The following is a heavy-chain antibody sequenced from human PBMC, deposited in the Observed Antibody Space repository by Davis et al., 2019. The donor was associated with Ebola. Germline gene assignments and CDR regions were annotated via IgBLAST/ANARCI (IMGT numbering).Heavy chain of an antibody. CDR3: TSTSDRIDY. J-gene: IGHJ4*02. CDR1: GFTFSSYG. V-gene: IGHV3-73*01. Sequence: GESLKISCAASGFTFSSYGMHWVRQASGRGLEWVGRIRSKANSYATAYAASVKGRFTISRDDSKNTAYLQMNSLKTEDTAVYYCTSTSDRIDYWGQGTLVTVSS. CDR2: IRSKANSYAT.